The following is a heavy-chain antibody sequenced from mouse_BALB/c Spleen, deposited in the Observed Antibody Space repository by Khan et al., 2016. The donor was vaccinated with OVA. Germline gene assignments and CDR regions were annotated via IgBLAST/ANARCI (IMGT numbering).Heavy chain of an antibody. CDR1: GYSITSDYS. V-gene: IGHV3-2*02. CDR2: ISYSGST. D-gene: IGHD2-14*01. Sequence: EVKLLESGPGLVKPSQSLSLTCTVTGYSITSDYSWNWIRQFPGNKLEWMGYISYSGSTSYNPSLKSRISITRDTYKNQFFLQLNSVTTEDTATYSCARSGKYRYEDWFAYWGQGTLVTVSA. CDR3: ARSGKYRYEDWFAY. J-gene: IGHJ3*01.